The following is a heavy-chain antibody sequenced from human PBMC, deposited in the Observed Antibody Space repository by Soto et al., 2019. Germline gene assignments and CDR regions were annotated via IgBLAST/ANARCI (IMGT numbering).Heavy chain of an antibody. J-gene: IGHJ2*01. CDR1: GYTFTSYD. D-gene: IGHD3-3*02. Sequence: QVQLVQSGAEVKKPGASVKVSCKASGYTFTSYDINWVRQATGQGLEWMGWMNPNSGNTGYAQKFQGRVTMTRNTSISKAYMELSSRRAEDTAVYYCARGHFFLARSYFDLWGRGTLVTVSS. CDR2: MNPNSGNT. V-gene: IGHV1-8*01. CDR3: ARGHFFLARSYFDL.